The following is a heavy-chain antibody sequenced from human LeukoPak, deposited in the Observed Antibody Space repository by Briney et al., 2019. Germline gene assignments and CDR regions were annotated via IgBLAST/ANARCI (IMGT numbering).Heavy chain of an antibody. D-gene: IGHD6-13*01. V-gene: IGHV3-30-3*01. J-gene: IGHJ4*02. CDR2: ISYDGSNK. Sequence: GRSLRLSCAASGFTFSSYAMDWVRQAPGKGLEWVAVISYDGSNKYYADSVKGRFTISRDNSKNTLYLQMNSLRAEDTAVYYCARSDIAAAGIFDYWGQGTLVTVSS. CDR3: ARSDIAAAGIFDY. CDR1: GFTFSSYA.